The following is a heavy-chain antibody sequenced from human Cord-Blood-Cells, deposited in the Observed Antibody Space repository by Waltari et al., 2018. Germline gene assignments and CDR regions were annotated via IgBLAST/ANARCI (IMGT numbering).Heavy chain of an antibody. J-gene: IGHJ6*03. CDR3: ASLSSSWYNYYYYYMDV. CDR2: IIPIFGTA. V-gene: IGHV1-69*01. CDR1: GGTFSSYA. D-gene: IGHD6-13*01. Sequence: QVQLVQSGAEVKKPGSSVKVSCKASGGTFSSYAISWVRKAPGQGLEWMGGIIPIFGTANYAQKFQGRVTITADESTSTAYMELSSLRSEDTAVYYCASLSSSWYNYYYYYMDVWGKGTTVTVSS.